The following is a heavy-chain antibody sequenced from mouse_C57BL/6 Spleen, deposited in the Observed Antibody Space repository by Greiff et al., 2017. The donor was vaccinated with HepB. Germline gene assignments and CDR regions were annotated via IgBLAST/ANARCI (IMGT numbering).Heavy chain of an antibody. CDR3: ARNDYDGYFDV. Sequence: QVQLQQSGPGLVQPSQSLSITCTVSGFSLTSYGVHWVRQSPGKGLEWLGVIWSGGSTDYNAAFISSLSLSKDNSKSQVFFKMNSLQADDTAIYYCARNDYDGYFDVWGTGTTVTVSS. D-gene: IGHD2-4*01. J-gene: IGHJ1*03. CDR1: GFSLTSYG. V-gene: IGHV2-2*01. CDR2: IWSGGST.